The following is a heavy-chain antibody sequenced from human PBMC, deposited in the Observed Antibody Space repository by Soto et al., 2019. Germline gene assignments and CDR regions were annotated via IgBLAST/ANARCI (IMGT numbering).Heavy chain of an antibody. CDR3: ARDPDSSGYYVFDY. Sequence: PGGSLRLSCAASGFTFSSYAMHWVRQAPGKGLERVAVISYDGSNKYYADSVKGRFTISRDNSKNTLYLQMNSLRAEDTAVYYCARDPDSSGYYVFDYWGQGTLVTVSS. J-gene: IGHJ4*02. V-gene: IGHV3-30-3*01. CDR2: ISYDGSNK. CDR1: GFTFSSYA. D-gene: IGHD3-22*01.